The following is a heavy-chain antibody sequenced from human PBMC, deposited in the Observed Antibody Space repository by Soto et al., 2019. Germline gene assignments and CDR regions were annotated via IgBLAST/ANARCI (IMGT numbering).Heavy chain of an antibody. Sequence: PGESLKISCKGSGYSFTSYWIGWVRQMPGKGLEWMGIIYPGDSDTRYSPSFQGQVTISADKSISTAYLQWSSLKASDTAMYYCARCGRYYDSSGYDKYYFDYWGQGTLVTVSS. CDR2: IYPGDSDT. CDR3: ARCGRYYDSSGYDKYYFDY. CDR1: GYSFTSYW. D-gene: IGHD3-22*01. V-gene: IGHV5-51*01. J-gene: IGHJ4*02.